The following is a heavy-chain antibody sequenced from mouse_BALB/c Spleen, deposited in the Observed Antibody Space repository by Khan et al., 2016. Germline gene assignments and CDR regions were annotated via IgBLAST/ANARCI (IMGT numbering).Heavy chain of an antibody. CDR3: ARFAGNYPYWYFDV. J-gene: IGHJ1*01. CDR1: GYSITSDYA. CDR2: ISYSGST. Sequence: VQLKESGPGLVKPSQSLSLTCTVTGYSITSDYACNWVRQFPGNKLEWMGYISYSGSTSYNPSLKSRISSTRDPSKNQFVLQLNSVSTEDTATYYCARFAGNYPYWYFDVWGAGTTVTVTT. V-gene: IGHV3-2*02. D-gene: IGHD2-1*01.